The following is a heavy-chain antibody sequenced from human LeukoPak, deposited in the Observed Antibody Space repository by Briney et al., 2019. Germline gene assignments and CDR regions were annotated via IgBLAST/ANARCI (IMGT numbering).Heavy chain of an antibody. V-gene: IGHV4-38-2*02. CDR3: ARDLDYGDYRN. J-gene: IGHJ4*02. CDR2: IYHSGST. D-gene: IGHD4-17*01. CDR1: GGSINSYY. Sequence: SETLSLTCSVSGGSINSYYWSWIRQPPGKGLEWIGSIYHSGSTYYNPSLKSRVTISVDTSKNQFSLKLSSVTAADTAVYYCARDLDYGDYRNWGQGTLVTVSS.